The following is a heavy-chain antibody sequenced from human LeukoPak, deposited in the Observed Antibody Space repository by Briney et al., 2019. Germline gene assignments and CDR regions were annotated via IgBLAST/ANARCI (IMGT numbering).Heavy chain of an antibody. D-gene: IGHD2-15*01. J-gene: IGHJ5*02. CDR2: IDHSGST. Sequence: KLRETLSLTSTVTGGSTTSNYWSWIRQPPGKGLEWIGFIDHSGSTNYNPSLKSRVTMSVDTSENQVSLKLSSVTAADTAVYYCAGHRGYCSGVNCYSWFDPWGQGTLVTVSS. CDR3: AGHRGYCSGVNCYSWFDP. CDR1: GGSTTSNY. V-gene: IGHV4-59*08.